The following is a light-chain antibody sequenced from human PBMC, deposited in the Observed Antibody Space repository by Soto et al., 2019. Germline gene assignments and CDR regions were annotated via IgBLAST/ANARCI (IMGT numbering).Light chain of an antibody. J-gene: IGKJ1*01. CDR1: QSVNRY. CDR2: DAS. Sequence: EIVLTQSPATLSLSPGERATLSCWASQSVNRYLVWYQQKPGQAPRLLMYDASKRATGIPARFSGSGSGTDFTLTTSSLEPEDFEVYYCQQRDIWPWTLGQGTKVDIK. CDR3: QQRDIWPWT. V-gene: IGKV3-11*01.